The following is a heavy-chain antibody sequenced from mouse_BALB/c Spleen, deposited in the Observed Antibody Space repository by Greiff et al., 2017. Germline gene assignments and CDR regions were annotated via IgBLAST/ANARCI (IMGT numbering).Heavy chain of an antibody. V-gene: IGHV2-9*02. J-gene: IGHJ1*01. CDR2: IWAGGST. CDR1: GFSLTSYG. D-gene: IGHD1-1*01. Sequence: VQVVESGPGLVAPSQSLSITCTVSGFSLTSYGVHWVRQPPGKGLEWLGVIWAGGSTNYNSALMSRLSISKDNSKSQVFLKMNSLQTDDTAMYYCARDYYGSNGYFDVWGAGTTVTVSS. CDR3: ARDYYGSNGYFDV.